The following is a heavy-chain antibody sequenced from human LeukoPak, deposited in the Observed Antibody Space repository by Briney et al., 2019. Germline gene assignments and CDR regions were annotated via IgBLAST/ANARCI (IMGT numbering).Heavy chain of an antibody. Sequence: GASVKVSCKASGGTFSSYAISWVRQAPGQGLEWMGWMNPVSGKAGSAQKFQGRVTLTRDTSISTAYMEVSSLRFDDTAFYYCARAPMGTAPLYWGQGTLVTVSS. CDR2: MNPVSGKA. V-gene: IGHV1-8*02. D-gene: IGHD1/OR15-1a*01. CDR1: GGTFSSYA. CDR3: ARAPMGTAPLY. J-gene: IGHJ4*02.